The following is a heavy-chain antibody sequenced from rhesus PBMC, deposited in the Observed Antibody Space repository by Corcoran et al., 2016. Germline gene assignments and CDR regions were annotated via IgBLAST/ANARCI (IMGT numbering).Heavy chain of an antibody. CDR1: EGSISSGYD. J-gene: IGHJ3*01. V-gene: IGHV4-76*01. CDR2: IYGSSGST. CDR3: ARGALWGAVDF. D-gene: IGHD3-22*01. Sequence: QVQLQESGPGVVKPSETLSLTCAVSEGSISSGYDWSWIRQPPGKGLEWIGYIYGSSGSTNYNPSLKTRVTISKDASKNQFSMKLSSVTAADTAVYYCARGALWGAVDFWGQGLRVTVSS.